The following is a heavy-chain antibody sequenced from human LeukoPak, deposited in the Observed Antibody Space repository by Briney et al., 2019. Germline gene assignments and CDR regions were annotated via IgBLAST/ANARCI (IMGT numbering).Heavy chain of an antibody. CDR2: IWSDGSNK. V-gene: IGHV3-33*06. J-gene: IGHJ6*03. D-gene: IGHD2-15*01. CDR1: GFSFSSFA. CDR3: AKDVGYCSGGRCYSYYMDV. Sequence: GGSLRLSCAASGFSFSSFAMTWVRQAPGKGLEWVAVIWSDGSNKYYADSVKGRFTISRDNSKNTLYLQMNSLRAEDTAVYYCAKDVGYCSGGRCYSYYMDVWGKGTTVTVSS.